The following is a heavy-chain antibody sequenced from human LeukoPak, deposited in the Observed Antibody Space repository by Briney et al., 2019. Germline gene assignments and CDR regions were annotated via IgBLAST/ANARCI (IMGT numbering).Heavy chain of an antibody. Sequence: PSETLSLTCTVSGGSISSGSYYWGWIRQPPGKGLEWIGNIYYSGSTYYNPSLKSRVSISVDTSKNQFSLKLSSVTAADTAVYYCARETSQKGAHYMDVWGKGTTVTISS. CDR1: GGSISSGSYY. V-gene: IGHV4-39*07. D-gene: IGHD3-16*01. CDR3: ARETSQKGAHYMDV. J-gene: IGHJ6*03. CDR2: IYYSGST.